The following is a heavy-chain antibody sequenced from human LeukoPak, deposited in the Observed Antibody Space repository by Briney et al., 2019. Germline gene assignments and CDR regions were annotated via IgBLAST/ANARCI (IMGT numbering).Heavy chain of an antibody. V-gene: IGHV3-53*01. CDR1: GLTVSSNY. D-gene: IGHD6-19*01. CDR2: VYSGGTT. Sequence: GGSLRLSCAASGLTVSSNYMSWVRQAPGRGLEWVSVVYSGGTTHYTDSVKGRFTIPRDNSKNTLYLQMNSLRAEDTAVYYCATSGWYQGIDYWGQGTLVTVSS. J-gene: IGHJ4*02. CDR3: ATSGWYQGIDY.